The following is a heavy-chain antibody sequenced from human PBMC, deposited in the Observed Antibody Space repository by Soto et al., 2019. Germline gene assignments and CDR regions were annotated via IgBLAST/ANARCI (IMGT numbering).Heavy chain of an antibody. CDR3: ARADTGGYYDSSGYYYFDY. CDR1: GGSISSYY. J-gene: IGHJ4*02. Sequence: SETLSLTCTVSGGSISSYYWSWIRQPAGKGLEWIGRIYTSGSTNYTPSLKSRVTMSVDTSKNQFSLKLSSVTAADTAVYYCARADTGGYYDSSGYYYFDYWGQGTLVTVSS. CDR2: IYTSGST. D-gene: IGHD3-22*01. V-gene: IGHV4-4*07.